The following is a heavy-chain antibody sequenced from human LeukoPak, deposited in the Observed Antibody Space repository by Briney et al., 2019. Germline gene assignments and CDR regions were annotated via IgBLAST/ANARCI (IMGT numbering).Heavy chain of an antibody. CDR1: GFTFSSFA. Sequence: QPGGSLRLSCAASGFTFSSFAMSWVRQAPGKGLEWVSATSDSGGNTYYADFVKGRFTISRDNSKSTLYLQMNSLRAEDTAVYYCARRGESTNYGDYRFDSWGQGTLVTVSS. CDR3: ARRGESTNYGDYRFDS. V-gene: IGHV3-23*01. CDR2: TSDSGGNT. D-gene: IGHD4-17*01. J-gene: IGHJ4*02.